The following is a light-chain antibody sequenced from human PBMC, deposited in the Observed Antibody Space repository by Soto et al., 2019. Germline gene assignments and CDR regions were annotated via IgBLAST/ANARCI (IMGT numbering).Light chain of an antibody. Sequence: QSALTQPASVSGSPGQSITTSCTGTPRDIGGYNFVSWYQQYPGKAPRLIIFEVSSRPSGVSNRFSGSKSGNTASLTISELQPEDEADYHCSSYTISNTLPFVFGTGTKVTVL. CDR2: EVS. CDR1: PRDIGGYNF. CDR3: SSYTISNTLPFV. J-gene: IGLJ1*01. V-gene: IGLV2-14*01.